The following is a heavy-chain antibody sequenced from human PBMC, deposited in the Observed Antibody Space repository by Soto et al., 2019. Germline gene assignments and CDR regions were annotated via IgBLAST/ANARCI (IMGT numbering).Heavy chain of an antibody. J-gene: IGHJ4*02. Sequence: GASVKVSCKVSGYTLTESSMHWVRQAPGKGLEWMGGFDPEDGETIYAQKFQGRVTMTEDTSTDTAYMELSSLRSEDTAVYYCATDKRGNIDLDYWGQGTLLTVSS. CDR1: GYTLTESS. CDR3: ATDKRGNIDLDY. CDR2: FDPEDGET. V-gene: IGHV1-24*01. D-gene: IGHD5-12*01.